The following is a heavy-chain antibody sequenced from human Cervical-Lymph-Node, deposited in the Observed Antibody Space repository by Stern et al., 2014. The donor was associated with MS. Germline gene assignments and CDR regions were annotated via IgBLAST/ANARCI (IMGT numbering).Heavy chain of an antibody. V-gene: IGHV2-70*01. CDR2: XXWDDDK. D-gene: IGHD4-17*01. J-gene: IGHJ2*01. CDR1: GFXLNSDXXX. CDR3: ARYFIATTGFRFWYFDV. Sequence: QVTLXXXGPALVKPTQTLTLTCAFSGFXLNSDXXXXXXXXXXXXXXXXXXXXXXWDDDKYYSKSLQTILTISKDTSKNHVVLTMTNMDPVDTATYYCARYFIATTGFRFWYFDVWGRGTLVTVSS.